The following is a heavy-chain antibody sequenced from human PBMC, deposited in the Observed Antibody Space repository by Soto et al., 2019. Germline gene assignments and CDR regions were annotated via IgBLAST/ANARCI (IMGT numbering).Heavy chain of an antibody. CDR2: IYTSGST. D-gene: IGHD1-26*01. V-gene: IGHV4-4*07. J-gene: IGHJ4*02. Sequence: SETLSLTCNVSGDSMTKYYWSWIRQPAGKGLEWIGRIYTSGSTNYNPSLKSRVTMSIDTSNNHFSLSLKSVTAADTAMYYCARTVGAAYYFDIWGQGARVTVSS. CDR1: GDSMTKYY. CDR3: ARTVGAAYYFDI.